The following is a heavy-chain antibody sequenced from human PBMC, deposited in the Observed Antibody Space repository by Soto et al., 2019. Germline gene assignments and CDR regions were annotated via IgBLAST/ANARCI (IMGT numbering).Heavy chain of an antibody. D-gene: IGHD5-12*01. CDR2: IIAGGGDT. CDR3: ARGRLFDSGYDYWFDS. V-gene: IGHV3-23*01. CDR1: GFTFSHYA. J-gene: IGHJ5*01. Sequence: GGSLRLSCAASGFTFSHYAMSWVRQAPGKGLEWVSTIIAGGGDTYYAESVKGRFTISRDNSKNTLYMQMNSLSAEDTAVYYCARGRLFDSGYDYWFDSWGQGTLVTVSS.